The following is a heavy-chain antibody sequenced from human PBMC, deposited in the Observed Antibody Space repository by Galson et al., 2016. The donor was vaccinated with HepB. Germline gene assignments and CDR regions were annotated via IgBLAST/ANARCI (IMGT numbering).Heavy chain of an antibody. V-gene: IGHV3-23*01. Sequence: SLRLSCAASGFFFSGRAMSWVRQAPGKGLEWVSGINRYGATTGYAASVKGRFTISRDNSNNTLYLQMNSLTTEDTAVYYGARDDYSGGRGSPDYWGQGTLVTVSS. D-gene: IGHD4/OR15-4a*01. CDR1: GFFFSGRA. CDR3: ARDDYSGGRGSPDY. CDR2: INRYGATT. J-gene: IGHJ4*02.